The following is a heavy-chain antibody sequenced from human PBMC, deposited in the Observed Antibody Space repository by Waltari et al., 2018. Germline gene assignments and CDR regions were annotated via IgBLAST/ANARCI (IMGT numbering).Heavy chain of an antibody. CDR1: GSDLSTYR. CDR2: IDPSDSYT. V-gene: IGHV5-10-1*01. Sequence: EVQLVQSGAEVKKPGESLRISCEGSGSDLSTYRIAWVRHMPGKGLEWMGRIDPSDSYTNYSPSFRGHVTISVDRSISTAYIQWSGLRASDTAIYYCARTSTRDFYYMDVWGKGTTVTVSS. CDR3: ARTSTRDFYYMDV. D-gene: IGHD1-1*01. J-gene: IGHJ6*03.